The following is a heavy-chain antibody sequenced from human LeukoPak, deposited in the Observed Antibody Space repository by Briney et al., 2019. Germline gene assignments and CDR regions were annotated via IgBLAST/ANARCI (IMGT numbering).Heavy chain of an antibody. CDR1: EYSFPNYC. Sequence: GESLKISCKHSEYSFPNYCIGWVRQMPGKGLEWMGIIYPDDSDTRYSPSFQGQVTISADRSISTAYLQWSSLKASDTAMYYCARQGGSYWSHFDHWGQGTLVTVSS. CDR3: ARQGGSYWSHFDH. V-gene: IGHV5-51*01. CDR2: IYPDDSDT. D-gene: IGHD1-26*01. J-gene: IGHJ4*02.